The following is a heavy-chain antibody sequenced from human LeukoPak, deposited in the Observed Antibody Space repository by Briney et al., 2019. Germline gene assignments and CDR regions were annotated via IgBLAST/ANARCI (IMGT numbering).Heavy chain of an antibody. J-gene: IGHJ5*02. D-gene: IGHD6-19*01. CDR1: ASTSSSNW. CDR2: ISKDGSST. CDR3: AASMAGFNWFDP. V-gene: IGHV3-74*01. Sequence: PGGSLRLSCAASASTSSSNWMHWVRQAPGKGLVWVSRISKDGSSTNYADSVKGRFTISRDNAKNTLYLQMSSLTAEDTAVYYCAASMAGFNWFDPWGQGTLVTVSS.